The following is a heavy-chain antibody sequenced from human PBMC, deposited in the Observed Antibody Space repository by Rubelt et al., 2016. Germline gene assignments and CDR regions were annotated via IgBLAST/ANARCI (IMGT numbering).Heavy chain of an antibody. Sequence: SSYGMHWVRQAPGKGLEWVATIKPDGSEEYYVDSVKGRFAISRDNTKNSLYLQMNSLGAEDTAVYYCARDPLKKAFLPAAPGWFDPWGQGTLVIVSS. CDR1: SSYG. CDR3: ARDPLKKAFLPAAPGWFDP. V-gene: IGHV3-7*01. CDR2: IKPDGSEE. D-gene: IGHD2-2*01. J-gene: IGHJ5*02.